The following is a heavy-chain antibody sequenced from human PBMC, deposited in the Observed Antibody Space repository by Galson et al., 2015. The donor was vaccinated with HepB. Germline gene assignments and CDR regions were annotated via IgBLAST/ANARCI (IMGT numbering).Heavy chain of an antibody. CDR2: ISSSSSYI. CDR1: GFTFSSYS. Sequence: SLRLSCAASGFTFSSYSMNWVRQAPGKGLEWVSSISSSSSYIYYADSVKGRFTISRDNAKNSLYLQMNSLRAEDTAVYYCARVITIFGVVITGYMDVWGQGTLVTVSS. V-gene: IGHV3-21*01. CDR3: ARVITIFGVVITGYMDV. J-gene: IGHJ4*02. D-gene: IGHD3-3*01.